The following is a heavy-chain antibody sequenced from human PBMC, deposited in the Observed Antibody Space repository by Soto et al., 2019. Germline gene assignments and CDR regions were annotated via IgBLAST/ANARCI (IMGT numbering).Heavy chain of an antibody. CDR3: ARDLRAVAGTWYYYGMDV. V-gene: IGHV4-59*01. Sequence: PSETLSLTCTVSGGSISSYYWSWIRQPPGKGLEWIGYIYYSGSTNYNPSLKSRVTISVDTSKNQFSLKLSSVTAADTAVYYCARDLRAVAGTWYYYGMDVWGQGTTVTVSS. D-gene: IGHD6-19*01. CDR1: GGSISSYY. CDR2: IYYSGST. J-gene: IGHJ6*02.